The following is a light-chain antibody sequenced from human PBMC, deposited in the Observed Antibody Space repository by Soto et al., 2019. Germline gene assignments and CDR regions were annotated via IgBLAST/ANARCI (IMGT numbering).Light chain of an antibody. CDR3: QHYGDSRP. CDR2: HAS. CDR1: QGVSSTS. V-gene: IGKV3-20*01. J-gene: IGKJ1*01. Sequence: EIVLTQSPGTLSLSPGQRATVSCRASQGVSSTSLAWYQQKPGQAPRLLIYHASSRDTGIPDRFSGSGSGTDFPLTISRLEPEEFAVYYCQHYGDSRPFGRGTKVEIK.